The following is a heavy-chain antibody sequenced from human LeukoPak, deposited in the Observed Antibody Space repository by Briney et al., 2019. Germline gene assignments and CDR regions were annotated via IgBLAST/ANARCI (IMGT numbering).Heavy chain of an antibody. CDR3: ASIAARYNWFDP. CDR1: GGSISSYY. D-gene: IGHD6-6*01. Sequence: SETLSLTCTVSGGSISSYYWSWIRQPPGKGLEWIGYIYYSGSTNYNPSLKSRVTISVDTSKNQFSLKLSSVTAADTAVYYCASIAARYNWFDPWGQGTLVTVSS. CDR2: IYYSGST. V-gene: IGHV4-59*12. J-gene: IGHJ5*02.